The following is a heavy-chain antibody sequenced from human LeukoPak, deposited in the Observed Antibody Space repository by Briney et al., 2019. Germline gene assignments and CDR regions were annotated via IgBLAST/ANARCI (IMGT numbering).Heavy chain of an antibody. Sequence: SETLSLTCTVSGGSISSGSYYWTWIRQPAGKGLEWIGRIYTSGSTNYNPSLKSRVTISVDTSKNQSSLKLSSVTAADTAVYYCARSGYDSSGYYMAFDIWGQGTMVTVSS. CDR1: GGSISSGSYY. V-gene: IGHV4-61*02. CDR3: ARSGYDSSGYYMAFDI. D-gene: IGHD3-22*01. J-gene: IGHJ3*02. CDR2: IYTSGST.